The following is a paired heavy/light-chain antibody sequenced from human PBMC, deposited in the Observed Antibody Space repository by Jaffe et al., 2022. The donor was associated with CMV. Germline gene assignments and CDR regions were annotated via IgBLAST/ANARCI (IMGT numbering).Light chain of an antibody. Sequence: VVLTQSPGTLSLSPGERATLSCRASQSVGSTYLAWYQQKPGQAPRLLFYGASNRATGIPDRFSGSGSGTDFNLTVSRLEPEDFAVYYCQHYGNSLWTFGQGTKVEMK. CDR1: QSVGSTY. J-gene: IGKJ1*01. CDR2: GAS. V-gene: IGKV3-20*01. CDR3: QHYGNSLWT.
Heavy chain of an antibody. V-gene: IGHV4-39*01. CDR2: IYYSGIT. D-gene: IGHD3-22*01. Sequence: QLQLQESGPGLVKSSETLSLTCTVSGGSISNPLYYWGWIRQTPGKGLEWIGSIYYSGITFYNPSLKSRVTMSVDTPKKQLSLKLTSVTAADTALYYCARLYDSSGVQMDYYYYMDVWGKGTTVTVSS. CDR1: GGSISNPLYY. CDR3: ARLYDSSGVQMDYYYYMDV. J-gene: IGHJ6*03.